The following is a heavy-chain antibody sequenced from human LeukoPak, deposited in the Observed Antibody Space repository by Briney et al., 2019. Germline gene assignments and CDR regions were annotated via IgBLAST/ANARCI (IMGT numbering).Heavy chain of an antibody. D-gene: IGHD3-10*01. CDR2: INPNTGGT. Sequence: ASVKVSCKASGYTFTGYYMHWVRQAPGQGLEWMGWINPNTGGTNYAQKFQGGVTMTRDTSISTAYMELSRLRSDDTAVYYCARAIIMVRGVDYWGQGTLVTVSS. CDR3: ARAIIMVRGVDY. V-gene: IGHV1-2*02. CDR1: GYTFTGYY. J-gene: IGHJ4*02.